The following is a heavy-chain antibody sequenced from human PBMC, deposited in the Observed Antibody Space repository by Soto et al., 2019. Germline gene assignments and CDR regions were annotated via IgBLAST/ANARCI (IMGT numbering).Heavy chain of an antibody. J-gene: IGHJ6*02. V-gene: IGHV3-15*07. CDR3: TTDPYYYGSGSHAYYYYYCGMDV. CDR2: IKSKTDGGTT. CDR1: GFTFSNAW. Sequence: EVQLVESGGGLVKPGGSLRLSCAASGFTFSNAWMNWVRQAPGKGLEWVGRIKSKTDGGTTDYAAPVKGRFTISRDDSKNTLYLQMTSLKTEETAVYYCTTDPYYYGSGSHAYYYYYCGMDVWGQGTTVTVSS. D-gene: IGHD3-10*01.